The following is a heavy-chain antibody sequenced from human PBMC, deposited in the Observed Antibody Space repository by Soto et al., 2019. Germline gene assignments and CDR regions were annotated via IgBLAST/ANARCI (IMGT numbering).Heavy chain of an antibody. V-gene: IGHV3-7*05. CDR3: ARERGYCSSTSCHYFDY. Sequence: GGSLRLSCAASGFTFSSYWMSWVRQAPGKGLEWVANIKQDGSEKYYVDSVKGRFTISRDNAKNSLYLQMNSLRAEDTAVYYCARERGYCSSTSCHYFDYWGQGTLVTVSS. CDR2: IKQDGSEK. J-gene: IGHJ4*02. D-gene: IGHD2-2*01. CDR1: GFTFSSYW.